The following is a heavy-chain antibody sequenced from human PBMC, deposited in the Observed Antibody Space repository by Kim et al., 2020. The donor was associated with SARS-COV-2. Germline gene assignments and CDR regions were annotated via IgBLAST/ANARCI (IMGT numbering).Heavy chain of an antibody. Sequence: GESLKISCKGSGYSFTSYWISWVRQMPGKGLEWMGRIDPSDSYTNYSPSFQGHVTISADKSISTAYLQWSSLKASDTAMYYCARRRSSGWYYYYGMDVWGQGTTVTVSS. J-gene: IGHJ6*02. CDR2: IDPSDSYT. V-gene: IGHV5-10-1*01. CDR1: GYSFTSYW. D-gene: IGHD6-19*01. CDR3: ARRRSSGWYYYYGMDV.